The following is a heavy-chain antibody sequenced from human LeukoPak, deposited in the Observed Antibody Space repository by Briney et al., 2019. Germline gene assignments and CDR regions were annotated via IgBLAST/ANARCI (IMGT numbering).Heavy chain of an antibody. CDR1: GFTFSSYW. CDR3: ARVRLEWQLVPGYYDY. J-gene: IGHJ4*02. D-gene: IGHD6-13*01. CDR2: IKQDGSEK. V-gene: IGHV3-7*01. Sequence: GGSLRLSCAASGFTFSSYWMSWVRQAPGKGLEWVANIKQDGSEKYYVDSVKGRFTISRDNAKNSLYLQMNSLRAEDTAVYYCARVRLEWQLVPGYYDYWGQGTLVTVSS.